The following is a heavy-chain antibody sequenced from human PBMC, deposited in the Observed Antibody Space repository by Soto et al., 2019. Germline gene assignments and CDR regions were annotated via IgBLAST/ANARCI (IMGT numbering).Heavy chain of an antibody. J-gene: IGHJ6*02. V-gene: IGHV3-23*01. D-gene: IGHD3-10*01. CDR2: ISGSGSIT. Sequence: GGSLRLSCAASGFTFSSYAMTWVRQAPGKGLEWVSTISGSGSITHYADSVKGRFTISRDNSKNTMYLQVNSLRAEDTAVYYCAARAPPITYGMDVWGQGTTVTVSS. CDR1: GFTFSSYA. CDR3: AARAPPITYGMDV.